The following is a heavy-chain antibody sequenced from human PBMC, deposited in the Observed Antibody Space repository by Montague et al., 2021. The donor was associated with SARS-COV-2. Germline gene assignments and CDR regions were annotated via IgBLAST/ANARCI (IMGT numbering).Heavy chain of an antibody. CDR1: RGSFSNYY. CDR2: INQGGAP. CDR3: ARGGGGKNSPLYYGLDV. V-gene: IGHV4-34*01. J-gene: IGHJ6*02. D-gene: IGHD2/OR15-2a*01. Sequence: SETLSLTCAVSRGSFSNYYWTWIRQSPGKGLEWIGEINQGGAPNYTPSLKSRVTISLDTSKKQISLKLNSVTVADTAVYYCARGGGGKNSPLYYGLDVWGQGTTVIVSS.